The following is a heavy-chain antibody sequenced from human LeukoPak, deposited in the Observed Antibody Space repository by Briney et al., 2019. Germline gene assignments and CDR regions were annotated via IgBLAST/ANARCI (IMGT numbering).Heavy chain of an antibody. D-gene: IGHD2-15*01. CDR2: IIPIFGTA. J-gene: IGHJ6*04. V-gene: IGHV1-69*01. CDR1: GGTFSSYA. Sequence: SVKVSCQASGGTFSSYAISWVRQAPGQGPEWMGGIIPIFGTANYAQKFQGRVTLTADESTSTAYMELSSLRSEDTAVYYCARDRGCSGGSCHHFPLGYYYYYYGMDVWGKGTTVTVSS. CDR3: ARDRGCSGGSCHHFPLGYYYYYYGMDV.